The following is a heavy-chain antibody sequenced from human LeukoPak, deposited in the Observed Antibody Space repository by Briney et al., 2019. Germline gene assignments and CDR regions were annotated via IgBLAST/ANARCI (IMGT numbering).Heavy chain of an antibody. CDR2: VQQTGSP. V-gene: IGHV4-38-2*01. J-gene: IGHJ3*02. D-gene: IGHD3-16*02. CDR3: AMLRLGELSLLANAYDI. CDR1: GSSVNSDQY. Sequence: SETLSLTCAVSGSSVNSDQYWGWMRHSPGAGLEGIGSVQQTGSPYYNPSLGSRVSLSIDSTKNSFSLRLTSLTAADTAVYYCAMLRLGELSLLANAYDIWGQGTMVIVSS.